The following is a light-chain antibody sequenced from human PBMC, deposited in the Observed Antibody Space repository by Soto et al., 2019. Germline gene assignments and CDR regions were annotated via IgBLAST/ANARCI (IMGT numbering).Light chain of an antibody. V-gene: IGKV1-12*01. CDR3: LQSNSFPFT. CDR2: GAF. CDR1: QGIGNW. Sequence: DIQMTQSPSSVSASVGDRVTIICRASQGIGNWLAWYQQKPGKAPKLLRYGAFNLQSGVPSRFSASGSGTDFPLTISSLQPEDFATYYSLQSNSFPFTFGPGTKVDVQ. J-gene: IGKJ3*01.